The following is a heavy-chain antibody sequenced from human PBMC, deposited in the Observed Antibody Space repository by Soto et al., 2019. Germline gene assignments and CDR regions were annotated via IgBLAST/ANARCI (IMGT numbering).Heavy chain of an antibody. Sequence: PGGSLRLSCAASGFTFSSYDMHWVRQATGKGLEWVSAIGTAGDTYYPGSVKGRFTISRENAKNSLYLQMNSLRAVDTAVYYCARGRRFDYDGSGSYYTPPGFGPWGQGTLVTVSS. D-gene: IGHD3-10*01. V-gene: IGHV3-13*01. CDR2: IGTAGDT. J-gene: IGHJ5*02. CDR1: GFTFSSYD. CDR3: ARGRRFDYDGSGSYYTPPGFGP.